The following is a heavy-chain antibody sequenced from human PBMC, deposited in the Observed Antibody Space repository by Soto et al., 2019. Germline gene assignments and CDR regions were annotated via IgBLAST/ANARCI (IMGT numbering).Heavy chain of an antibody. CDR3: ARSTWTAAASLYFDY. J-gene: IGHJ4*02. CDR2: ISAYNGDT. D-gene: IGHD2-2*01. V-gene: IGHV1-18*04. CDR1: GYTFTSYG. Sequence: ASVKVSCKASGYTFTSYGISWVRQAPGQGLEWMGWISAYNGDTNYAQKLQGRVTMTTDTSTSTAYMELRSLRSDDTAVYYCARSTWTAAASLYFDYWGQGTLVTVSS.